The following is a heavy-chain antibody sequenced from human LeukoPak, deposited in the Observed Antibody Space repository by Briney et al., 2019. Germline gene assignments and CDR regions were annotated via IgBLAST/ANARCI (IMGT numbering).Heavy chain of an antibody. CDR3: ARIMSVKDYYYYYMDV. CDR1: GGSISSHY. J-gene: IGHJ6*03. V-gene: IGHV4-59*11. D-gene: IGHD5/OR15-5a*01. Sequence: PSEALSLTCTVSGGSISSHYWSWIRQPPGKGLEWIGYIYYSGSTNYNPSLKSRVTISVDTSKNQFSLKLSSVTAADTAVYYCARIMSVKDYYYYYMDVWGEGTTVTVSS. CDR2: IYYSGST.